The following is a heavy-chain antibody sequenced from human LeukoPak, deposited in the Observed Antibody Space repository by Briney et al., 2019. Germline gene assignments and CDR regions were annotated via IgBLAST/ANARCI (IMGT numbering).Heavy chain of an antibody. Sequence: SVKVSCKASGGTFSSYAISWVRQAPGQGLEWMGWIIPILGIANYAQKFQGRVTITADKSTSTAYMELSSLRSEDTAVYYCARDSPRALVSDYWGQGTLVTVSS. CDR3: ARDSPRALVSDY. D-gene: IGHD5-18*01. V-gene: IGHV1-69*04. J-gene: IGHJ4*02. CDR2: IIPILGIA. CDR1: GGTFSSYA.